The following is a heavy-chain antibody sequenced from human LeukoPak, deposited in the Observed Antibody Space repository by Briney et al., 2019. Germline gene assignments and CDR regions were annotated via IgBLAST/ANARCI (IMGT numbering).Heavy chain of an antibody. CDR3: ARDMDYYDSSGYYYGNWFDP. V-gene: IGHV4-34*01. D-gene: IGHD3-22*01. J-gene: IGHJ5*02. CDR2: INHSGST. Sequence: SETLSLTCAVYGGSFSGYYWSWIRQPPGKGLEWIGEINHSGSTNYNPSLKSRVTISVDTSKNQFSLKLSSVTAADTAVYYCARDMDYYDSSGYYYGNWFDPWGQGTLVTVSS. CDR1: GGSFSGYY.